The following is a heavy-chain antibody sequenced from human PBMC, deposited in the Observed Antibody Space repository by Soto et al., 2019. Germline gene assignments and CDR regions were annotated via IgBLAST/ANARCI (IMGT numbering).Heavy chain of an antibody. V-gene: IGHV3-53*02. D-gene: IGHD3-22*01. CDR3: AREAHYYDSSGYLRYFDL. Sequence: EVQLVETGGGLIQPGGSLRLSCAASGFTVSSNYMSWVRQAPGKGLEWVSVIYSGGSTYYADSVKGRCTISRDNSKNTMYIQMNSLRAEDTAVYYWAREAHYYDSSGYLRYFDLWGRGTLVTVSS. J-gene: IGHJ2*01. CDR2: IYSGGST. CDR1: GFTVSSNY.